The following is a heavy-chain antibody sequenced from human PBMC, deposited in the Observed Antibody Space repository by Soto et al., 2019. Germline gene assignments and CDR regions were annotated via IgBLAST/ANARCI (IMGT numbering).Heavy chain of an antibody. CDR3: ARDGCTNGVCYGGYYYGMDV. J-gene: IGHJ6*02. Sequence: QVQLVQSGAEVKKPGSSVKVSCKASGGTFSSYAISWVRQAPGQGLEWMGGIIPIFGTANYAQKFQDRVTITADKSTSTAYMELSSLRSEDTAVYYCARDGCTNGVCYGGYYYGMDVWGQGTTVTVSS. CDR2: IIPIFGTA. V-gene: IGHV1-69*06. CDR1: GGTFSSYA. D-gene: IGHD2-8*01.